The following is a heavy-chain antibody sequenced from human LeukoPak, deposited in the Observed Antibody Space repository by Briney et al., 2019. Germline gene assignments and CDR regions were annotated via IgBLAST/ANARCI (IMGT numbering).Heavy chain of an antibody. Sequence: ASVKVSCKASGYTFTSYGISWVRQAPGQGLEWMGWISAYNGNTNYAQKLQGRVTMTTDTSTSTAYMEPRSLRSDDTAVYYCARVGIVVVPAAISLGWFDPWGQGTLVTVSS. D-gene: IGHD2-2*03. CDR1: GYTFTSYG. V-gene: IGHV1-18*01. CDR3: ARVGIVVVPAAISLGWFDP. J-gene: IGHJ5*02. CDR2: ISAYNGNT.